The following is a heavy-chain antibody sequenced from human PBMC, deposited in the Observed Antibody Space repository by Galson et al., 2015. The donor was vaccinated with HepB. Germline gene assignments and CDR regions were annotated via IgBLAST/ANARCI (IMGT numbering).Heavy chain of an antibody. J-gene: IGHJ4*02. CDR2: IHDSGRT. CDR3: ARVGYGYLFDY. CDR1: GDSISSGAYS. D-gene: IGHD5-18*01. Sequence: TLSLTCAVSGDSISSGAYSWTWVRQPPGKGLEWIGYIHDSGRTFYNPSLKSRVTISVDTPENQFSLKLSSVIAADTAVYYCARVGYGYLFDYWGQGNLVTVSS. V-gene: IGHV4-30-4*07.